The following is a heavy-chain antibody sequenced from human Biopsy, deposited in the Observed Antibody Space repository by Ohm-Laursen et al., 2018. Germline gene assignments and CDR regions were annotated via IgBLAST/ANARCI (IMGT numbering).Heavy chain of an antibody. CDR3: ASVVLGPTNDAFDL. Sequence: GTLSLTCTVSGGSISSYYWNWIRQPPGKGLEWIGYIYYSGTTDYSPSLKSRVTISIDKSKNQFFLKLSSVTAEDTAVYYCASVVLGPTNDAFDLWGQGTMVVVSS. CDR2: IYYSGTT. J-gene: IGHJ3*01. D-gene: IGHD3-22*01. CDR1: GGSISSYY. V-gene: IGHV4-59*01.